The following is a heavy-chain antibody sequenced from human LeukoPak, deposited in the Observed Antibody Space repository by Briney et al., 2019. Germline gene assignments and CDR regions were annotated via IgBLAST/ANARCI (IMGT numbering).Heavy chain of an antibody. J-gene: IGHJ5*02. CDR2: INHSGST. CDR1: GGSFSGYY. CDR3: ASASDVDGFDP. Sequence: SETLSLTCAVCGGSFSGYYWSWIRQPPGKGLEWIGEINHSGSTNYNPYLKSRVTISVDTSKNQFSLKLSSVTAADTAVYYCASASDVDGFDPWGQGTLVTVSS. V-gene: IGHV4-34*01. D-gene: IGHD5-24*01.